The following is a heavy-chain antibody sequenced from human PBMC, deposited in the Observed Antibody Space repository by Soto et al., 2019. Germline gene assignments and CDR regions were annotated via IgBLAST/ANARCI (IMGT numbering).Heavy chain of an antibody. CDR1: GGSITSITNHY. CDR3: ATQGFGTLHGLVDV. J-gene: IGHJ6*02. CDR2: ISYSGHT. V-gene: IGHV4-59*08. Sequence: QVRLQESGPGLVKPSETLSLTCTVSGGSITSITNHYCSWIRQPPVKGLEWIGYISYSGHTSYNPSLKSRVILSVDTSKNQVSLNLASVTAADTAVYYCATQGFGTLHGLVDVWGQGTTVTVSS. D-gene: IGHD1-7*01.